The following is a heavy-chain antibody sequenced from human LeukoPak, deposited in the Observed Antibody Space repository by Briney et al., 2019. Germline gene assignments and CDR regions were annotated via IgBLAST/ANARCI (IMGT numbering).Heavy chain of an antibody. V-gene: IGHV3-74*01. Sequence: GGSLRLSCAASGFTFSSYWMHWVRHTPGKGLVWVSRIKGDGSSTSYADSVKGRFTISRDNAKNTLYLQMNSLRAEDTAVYYCAKRSSGYLGFGYWGQGTLVTVSS. CDR2: IKGDGSST. CDR1: GFTFSSYW. J-gene: IGHJ4*02. CDR3: AKRSSGYLGFGY. D-gene: IGHD3-22*01.